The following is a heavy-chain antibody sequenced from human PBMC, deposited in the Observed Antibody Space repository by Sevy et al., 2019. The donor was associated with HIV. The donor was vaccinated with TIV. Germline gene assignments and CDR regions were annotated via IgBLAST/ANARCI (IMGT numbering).Heavy chain of an antibody. V-gene: IGHV4-38-2*01. Sequence: SETLSLTCAVSGFSITTAYYWGWIRQPPGKGPEWIGSLYHSGSTSFNPSLKSRVTISVDTSKNHFSLKLSSVTAADTAVYYCARGDYSDTSGYYSYYFGSWGQGTLVTVSS. D-gene: IGHD3-22*01. J-gene: IGHJ4*02. CDR3: ARGDYSDTSGYYSYYFGS. CDR2: LYHSGST. CDR1: GFSITTAYY.